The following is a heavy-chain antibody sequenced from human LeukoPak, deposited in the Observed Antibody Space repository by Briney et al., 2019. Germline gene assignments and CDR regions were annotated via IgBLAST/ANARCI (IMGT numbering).Heavy chain of an antibody. CDR2: ISYDGSIK. V-gene: IGHV3-30*04. CDR3: ARDGELVLPCYYYYGMDV. D-gene: IGHD3-9*01. Sequence: PGGSLRLSCAASRFTFSNYALHWVRQAPGKGLEWVAVISYDGSIKFYADSVKGRFTISRDNSKNTLYLQMNSLRAEDTAVYYCARDGELVLPCYYYYGMDVWGKGTTVTVSS. J-gene: IGHJ6*04. CDR1: RFTFSNYA.